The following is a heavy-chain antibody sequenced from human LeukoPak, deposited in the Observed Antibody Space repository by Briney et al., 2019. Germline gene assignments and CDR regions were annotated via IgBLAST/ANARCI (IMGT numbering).Heavy chain of an antibody. Sequence: EASETLSLTCTVSGDSIGTYFWNWIRQSAGEGLEWIGHVYDGGRTNYNPPLKGRVTISVDTSRNLFSLRLSSVTAADTAVYYCARDFVETGVVGFDMWGQGTMVTVSS. V-gene: IGHV4-4*07. J-gene: IGHJ3*02. CDR3: ARDFVETGVVGFDM. CDR2: VYDGGRT. CDR1: GDSIGTYF. D-gene: IGHD2-8*02.